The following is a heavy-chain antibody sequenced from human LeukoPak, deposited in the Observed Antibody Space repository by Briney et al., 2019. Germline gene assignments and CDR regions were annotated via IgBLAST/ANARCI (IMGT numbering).Heavy chain of an antibody. CDR2: IYYSGST. Sequence: PSETLSLTCTVSGGSISSGDYYWSWIRQPPGKGLEWIGYIYYSGSTYYNPSLKSRVTISVDTSKNQFSLKLSSVTAADTAVYYCARRKHLFNWFDPWGQGTLVTVSS. J-gene: IGHJ5*02. CDR1: GGSISSGDYY. CDR3: ARRKHLFNWFDP. V-gene: IGHV4-30-4*01.